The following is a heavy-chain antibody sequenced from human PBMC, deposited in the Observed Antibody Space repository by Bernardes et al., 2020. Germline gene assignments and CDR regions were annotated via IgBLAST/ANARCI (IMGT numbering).Heavy chain of an antibody. D-gene: IGHD6-19*01. J-gene: IGHJ4*02. CDR3: AKDRLSIAVSGSGDY. V-gene: IGHV3-30*18. Sequence: GGSLRLSCAASGFTFSTYGMHWVRQAPGKGLEWVAVISYDENNKYYADSVKGRFTISRDNSQNTLYLQMHSLRPEDTAVYFCAKDRLSIAVSGSGDYWGQGTLVTVSS. CDR2: ISYDENNK. CDR1: GFTFSTYG.